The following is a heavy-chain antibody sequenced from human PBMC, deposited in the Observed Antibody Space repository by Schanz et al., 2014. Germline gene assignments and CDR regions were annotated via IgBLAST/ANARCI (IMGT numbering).Heavy chain of an antibody. J-gene: IGHJ3*02. D-gene: IGHD5-12*01. CDR3: AGAVATIRADSFDI. V-gene: IGHV3-11*04. CDR1: GFTFSSYY. CDR2: IISTGGTI. Sequence: QVQLVESGGGLVKPGGSLRLSCAASGFTFSSYYMSWIRQAPGKGLEWVSSIISTGGTIYYVDSVRGRFVISRDNAKNSLYLQMNSLRAEDTAVYYCAGAVATIRADSFDIWGQGTMVAVSS.